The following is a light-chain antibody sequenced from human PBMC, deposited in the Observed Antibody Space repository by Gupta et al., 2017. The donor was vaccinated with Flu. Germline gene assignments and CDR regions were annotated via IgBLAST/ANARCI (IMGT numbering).Light chain of an antibody. Sequence: PATLSLSPGERATLSCRASQSISSYLAWYQQKPGQAPRLLINDASNRATGIPARFSGSGSGTDFTLTISSLEPEDFAVYYCQQRSNWPSTFGQGTKVEIK. CDR1: QSISSY. CDR3: QQRSNWPST. V-gene: IGKV3-11*01. J-gene: IGKJ1*01. CDR2: DAS.